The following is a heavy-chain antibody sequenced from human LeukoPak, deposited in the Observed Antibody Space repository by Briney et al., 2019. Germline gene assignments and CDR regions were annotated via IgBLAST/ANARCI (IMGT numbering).Heavy chain of an antibody. CDR2: INTAGSGT. V-gene: IGHV3-74*01. CDR3: LREGGGSSYGQLEY. Sequence: GGSLRLSCAASGFRFSDFWIHWVRQAPGKGLVWVSRINTAGSGTDYADSVKGRFAISRDNAKNTVYLHMSSLEVEDTAVYYCLREGGGSSYGQLEYWGQGTLVTVSS. D-gene: IGHD5-18*01. CDR1: GFRFSDFW. J-gene: IGHJ4*02.